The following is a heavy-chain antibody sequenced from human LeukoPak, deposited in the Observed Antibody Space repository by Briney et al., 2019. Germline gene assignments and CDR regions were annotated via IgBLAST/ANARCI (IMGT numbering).Heavy chain of an antibody. CDR1: GGSISSYY. J-gene: IGHJ5*02. D-gene: IGHD3-9*01. CDR2: IYYSGST. CDR3: AIQYYDILTGLVWFDP. Sequence: SETLSLTCTVSGGSISSYYWSWIRQPPGKGLEWIGYIYYSGSTNYNPSLKSRVTISVDTSKNQFSLKLSSVAAADTAVYYCAIQYYDILTGLVWFDPWGQGTLVTVSS. V-gene: IGHV4-59*01.